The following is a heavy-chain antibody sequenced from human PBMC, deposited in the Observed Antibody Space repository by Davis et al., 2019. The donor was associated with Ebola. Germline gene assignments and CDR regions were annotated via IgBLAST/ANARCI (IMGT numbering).Heavy chain of an antibody. CDR3: ARAPLHLKRGDASDI. V-gene: IGHV4-30-4*01. Sequence: PSETLSLTCTVSGGSISSGDYYWSWIRQPPGKGLEWIGYIYYSGSTYYNPSLKSRVTISVDTSKNQFSLKLSSVTAADTAVYYCARAPLHLKRGDASDIWGQGTMVTVSS. J-gene: IGHJ3*02. CDR1: GGSISSGDYY. CDR2: IYYSGST. D-gene: IGHD3-10*01.